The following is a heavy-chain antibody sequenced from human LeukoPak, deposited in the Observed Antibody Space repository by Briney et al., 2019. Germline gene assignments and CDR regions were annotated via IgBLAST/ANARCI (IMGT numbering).Heavy chain of an antibody. D-gene: IGHD1-1*01. CDR2: IKPDGSDK. V-gene: IGHV3-7*01. Sequence: PGGSLRLSCAASGFIFSNYWMSWVRQAPGKGLEWVANIKPDGSDKYYVDSVKGRFTISRDNAKNSLYLQMNSLRAEDTAVYYCARVGSPEAGTTGGYYYYMDVWGKGTTVTVSS. CDR3: ARVGSPEAGTTGGYYYYMDV. CDR1: GFIFSNYW. J-gene: IGHJ6*03.